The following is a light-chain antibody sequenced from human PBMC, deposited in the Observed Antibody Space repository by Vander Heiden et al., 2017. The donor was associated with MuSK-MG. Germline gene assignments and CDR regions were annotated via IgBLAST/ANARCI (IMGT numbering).Light chain of an antibody. CDR2: LGS. J-gene: IGKJ3*01. Sequence: DIVMTQSPLSLPVTPGEPASISCRSSQSILHSNGYNYLDWYLQKPGQSPQLLIYLGSNRASGVPDRFSGSGSGTDFTLKISRVEAEDVGVYYCMQALQTPFTFGHGTKVDIK. V-gene: IGKV2-28*01. CDR1: QSILHSNGYNY. CDR3: MQALQTPFT.